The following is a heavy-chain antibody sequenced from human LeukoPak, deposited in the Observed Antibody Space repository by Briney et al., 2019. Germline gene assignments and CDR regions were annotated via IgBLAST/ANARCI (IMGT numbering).Heavy chain of an antibody. CDR1: GFTFSSYS. D-gene: IGHD3-22*01. CDR3: ARDDIADSSGSKGASDY. Sequence: GGSLRLSCAASGFTFSSYSMNWVRQAPGKGLEWVSSISSSSSYIYYADSVKGRFTISRDNAKNSLYLQMNSLRAEDTAVYYCARDDIADSSGSKGASDYWGQGTLVTVSS. CDR2: ISSSSSYI. J-gene: IGHJ4*02. V-gene: IGHV3-21*01.